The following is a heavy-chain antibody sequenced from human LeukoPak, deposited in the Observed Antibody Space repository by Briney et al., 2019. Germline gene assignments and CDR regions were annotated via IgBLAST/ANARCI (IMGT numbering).Heavy chain of an antibody. V-gene: IGHV3-53*01. CDR3: TKGTFDH. CDR2: VDPDGVT. CDR1: WFTVNINY. Sequence: GGSLRLSCVGSWFTVNINYVSWVRQAPGKALEWVSFVDPDGVTSYADSVKARFTISRDNSKNILYLKLTTLRAEDTPIYYCTKGTFDHWGQGTLVTVSS. J-gene: IGHJ3*01.